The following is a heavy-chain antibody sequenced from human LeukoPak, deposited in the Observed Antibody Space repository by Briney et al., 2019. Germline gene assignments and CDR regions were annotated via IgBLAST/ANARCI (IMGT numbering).Heavy chain of an antibody. CDR2: INWNGGST. V-gene: IGHV3-20*04. J-gene: IGHJ3*02. Sequence: GGSLRLSCAASGFTFDDYGMSWVRQAPGKGLEWVSGINWNGGSTGYADSVKGRFTISRDNAKNSLYLQMNSLRAEDTALYYCARGKYYDILTGELRAFDIWGQGTMVTVSS. CDR3: ARGKYYDILTGELRAFDI. CDR1: GFTFDDYG. D-gene: IGHD3-9*01.